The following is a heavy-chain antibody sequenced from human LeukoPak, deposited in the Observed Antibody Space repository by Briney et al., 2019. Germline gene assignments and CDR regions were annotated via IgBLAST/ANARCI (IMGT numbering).Heavy chain of an antibody. CDR1: GFTFSSYS. D-gene: IGHD2-2*01. CDR2: ISSSSSYI. J-gene: IGHJ4*02. CDR3: ARDSYIPAADVRYFDY. Sequence: AGGSLRFSCAASGFTFSSYSMNWVRQAPGKGLEWVSSISSSSSYIYYADSVKGRFTISRDNAKNSLYLQMNSLRAEDTAVYYCARDSYIPAADVRYFDYWGQGTLVTVSS. V-gene: IGHV3-21*01.